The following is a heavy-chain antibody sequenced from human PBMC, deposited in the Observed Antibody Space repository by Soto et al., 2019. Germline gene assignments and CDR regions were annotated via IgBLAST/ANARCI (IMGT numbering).Heavy chain of an antibody. Sequence: SETLSLTCAVYGGSFSGYYWSWIRQPPGKGLEWIGEINHSGSTNYNPSLESRVTISVDTSKNQFSLKLSSVTAADTAVYYCARAGSITMVRGVTYAFDIWGQGTMVTVSS. CDR3: ARAGSITMVRGVTYAFDI. CDR1: GGSFSGYY. CDR2: INHSGST. J-gene: IGHJ3*02. D-gene: IGHD3-10*01. V-gene: IGHV4-34*01.